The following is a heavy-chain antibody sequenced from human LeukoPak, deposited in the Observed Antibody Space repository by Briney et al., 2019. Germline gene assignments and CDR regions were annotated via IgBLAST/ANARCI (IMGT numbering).Heavy chain of an antibody. D-gene: IGHD2-15*01. J-gene: IGHJ4*02. CDR1: GFTFSDYA. V-gene: IGHV3-23*01. Sequence: PGGSLRLSCAASGFTFSDYAMTWVRQPPGKGLEWVSTISGTDGSTYYAETVKGRFTISRDNSKNTVYLQMNSLRAEDTAVFYCAKDRGSSYYPYYFDYWGQGALVTVSS. CDR3: AKDRGSSYYPYYFDY. CDR2: ISGTDGST.